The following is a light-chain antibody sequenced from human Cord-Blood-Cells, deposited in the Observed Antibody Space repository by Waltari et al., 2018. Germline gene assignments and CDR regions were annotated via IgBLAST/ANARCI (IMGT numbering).Light chain of an antibody. CDR3: CSYAGSSTSWV. CDR1: SSDVGGYNL. Sequence: QSALTQPASVSGSPGQSITISCTGTSSDVGGYNLVSWYQQHPGKAPQLMIYEGSKRPSGVSNRFSGSKSGNTASLTISGLQAEDEADYYCCSYAGSSTSWVFGGGTKLTVL. J-gene: IGLJ3*02. V-gene: IGLV2-23*01. CDR2: EGS.